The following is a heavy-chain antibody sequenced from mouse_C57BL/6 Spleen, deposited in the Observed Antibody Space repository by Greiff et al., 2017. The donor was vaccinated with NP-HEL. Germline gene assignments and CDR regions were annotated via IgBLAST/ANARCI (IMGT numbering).Heavy chain of an antibody. CDR2: ISDGGSYT. Sequence: EVQLVESGGGLVKPGGSLKLSCAASGFTFSSYAMSWVRQTPEKRLEWVATISDGGSYTYYPDNVKGRFTISRDNAKNNLYLQMSHLKSEDTAMYYCARDYYGSSMSFDYWGQGTTLTVSS. CDR1: GFTFSSYA. V-gene: IGHV5-4*01. CDR3: ARDYYGSSMSFDY. D-gene: IGHD1-1*01. J-gene: IGHJ2*01.